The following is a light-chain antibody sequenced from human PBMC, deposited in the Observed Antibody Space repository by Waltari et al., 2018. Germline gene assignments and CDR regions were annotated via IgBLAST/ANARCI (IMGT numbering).Light chain of an antibody. CDR3: MQATQWSLT. CDR1: QSLVHRDGKTY. J-gene: IGKJ1*01. CDR2: KVF. V-gene: IGKV2-30*02. Sequence: DVVMTQSPLPLPVTLGQPATISCRSSQSLVHRDGKTYLLWFHQRPGQSPRRLIYKVFNREPRVPDGYGGGGSGNDFSLRSSSGGAEDVETYCCMQATQWSLTLGQGPKGES.